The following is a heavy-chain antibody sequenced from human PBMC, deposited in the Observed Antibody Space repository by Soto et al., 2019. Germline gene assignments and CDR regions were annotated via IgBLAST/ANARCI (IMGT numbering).Heavy chain of an antibody. J-gene: IGHJ6*02. V-gene: IGHV3-66*01. CDR1: ALTASKNY. Sequence: EVQLVESGGGLVQPGGSLRLSCAGSALTASKNYMSWVRQPPGKGLEWVSVIYSGGTTYYADSVKDRFSISRDNSTSTLYLQMDPLRAGDTAVYYCARGGSGSDWDYYGMDVWRQGTTVNVP. CDR2: IYSGGTT. D-gene: IGHD3-10*01. CDR3: ARGGSGSDWDYYGMDV.